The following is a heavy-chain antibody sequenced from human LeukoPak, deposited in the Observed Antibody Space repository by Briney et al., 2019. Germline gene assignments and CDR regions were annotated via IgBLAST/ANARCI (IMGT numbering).Heavy chain of an antibody. J-gene: IGHJ4*02. V-gene: IGHV4-39*01. CDR1: GGSISSGSSY. CDR2: IYYSGNT. Sequence: SETLSLTCTVSGGSISSGSSYWGWIRQPPEKGLEWIGSIYYSGNTYYNPSLKSRGTIFVDTSKNQFSLKLSSVTAADTAVYYCARLVGNGYYFDYWGQGTLVTVSS. D-gene: IGHD1-26*01. CDR3: ARLVGNGYYFDY.